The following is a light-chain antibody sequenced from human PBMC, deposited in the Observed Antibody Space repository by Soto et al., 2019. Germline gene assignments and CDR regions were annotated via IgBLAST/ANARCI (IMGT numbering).Light chain of an antibody. CDR2: GAS. CDR3: QQYGRSSGT. CDR1: QSVRSS. V-gene: IGKV3-20*01. Sequence: IGMTQSPGTLSVTPGERATLFCRASQSVRSSLAWYQQKPGQAPRLFIYGASTRATGIPARFSGSGSGTDFTLTISRLEPEDFAVYYCQQYGRSSGTFGQGTKVDIK. J-gene: IGKJ1*01.